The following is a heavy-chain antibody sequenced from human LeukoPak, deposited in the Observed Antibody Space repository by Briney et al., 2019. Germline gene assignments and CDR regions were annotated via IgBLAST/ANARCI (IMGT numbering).Heavy chain of an antibody. V-gene: IGHV4-59*01. CDR1: GGSISSYY. CDR3: AREWFGELSSGWFDP. J-gene: IGHJ5*02. Sequence: PSETLSLTCTVPGGSISSYYWSWIRQPPGKGLEWIGYIYYSGSTNYNPSLKSRVTISVDTSKNQFSLKLSSVTAADTAVYYCAREWFGELSSGWFDPWGQGTLVTVSS. D-gene: IGHD3-10*01. CDR2: IYYSGST.